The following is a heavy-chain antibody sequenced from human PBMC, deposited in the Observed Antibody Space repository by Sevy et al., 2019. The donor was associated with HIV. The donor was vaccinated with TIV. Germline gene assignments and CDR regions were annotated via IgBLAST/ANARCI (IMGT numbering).Heavy chain of an antibody. Sequence: GGSLRLSCAASGFTFYDYCMSWIRQAPGKGLEWVATLSFGCGKINYADSVKGRFTISRDNSKNSLYLQMDNLRVEDTALYYCAREGCTRPHDYWGQGTRVTVSS. D-gene: IGHD2-8*01. V-gene: IGHV3-23*01. CDR1: GFTFYDYC. CDR2: LSFGCGKI. CDR3: AREGCTRPHDY. J-gene: IGHJ4*02.